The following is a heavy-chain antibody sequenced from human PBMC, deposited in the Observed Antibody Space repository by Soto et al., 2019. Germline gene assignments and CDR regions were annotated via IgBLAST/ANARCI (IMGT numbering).Heavy chain of an antibody. Sequence: ASVKVSCTASGYAFTGYYMHWVRQAPGQGPEWMGWINPNSGGTNYAQKFQGRVTMTRDTSISTAYMELSRLRSDDTAVYYCARVWSDMRLYYYYGMEVWGQWTTVIVPS. CDR3: ARVWSDMRLYYYYGMEV. CDR2: INPNSGGT. V-gene: IGHV1-2*02. CDR1: GYAFTGYY. D-gene: IGHD3-10*01. J-gene: IGHJ6*01.